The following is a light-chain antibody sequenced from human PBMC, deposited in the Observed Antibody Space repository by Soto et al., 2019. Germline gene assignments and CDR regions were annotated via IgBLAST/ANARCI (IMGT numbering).Light chain of an antibody. Sequence: DIQMTQSPSTLSASVGDRVTITCRASQSINSWLSWYQQSQGKAPKLLIYHASTLESGVPSMFSGSGSGTEFPLTSSSLQPDDFANYYCQEYVYYSTFGGGTKVEIK. CDR2: HAS. CDR3: QEYVYYST. J-gene: IGKJ4*01. CDR1: QSINSW. V-gene: IGKV1-5*01.